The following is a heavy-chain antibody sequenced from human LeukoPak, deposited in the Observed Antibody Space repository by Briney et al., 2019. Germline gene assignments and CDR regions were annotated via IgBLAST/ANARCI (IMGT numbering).Heavy chain of an antibody. CDR1: GGSSSSSSYY. CDR3: ARGRVIVVVRGGEFDY. CDR2: IYYSGST. D-gene: IGHD3-22*01. J-gene: IGHJ4*02. Sequence: SETLSLTCTVSGGSSSSSSYYWGSIRQPPGRGLEWIGCIYYSGSTYYNPSLKSRVTISLDTSKNQFSLRLSSVAAAATAVDYCARGRVIVVVRGGEFDYWGQGTLVTVSS. V-gene: IGHV4-39*07.